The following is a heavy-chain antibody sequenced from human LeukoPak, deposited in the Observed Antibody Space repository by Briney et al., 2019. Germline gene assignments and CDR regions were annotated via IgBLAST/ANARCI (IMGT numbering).Heavy chain of an antibody. V-gene: IGHV4-30-2*01. J-gene: IGHJ4*02. CDR3: ARADSVRALF. Sequence: SETLSLTCTVSGGSISSGGYYWSWIRQPPGKGLEWIGYIYHSGSTYYNPSLKSRVTISVDRSKNQFSLKLSSVTAADTAVYYCARADSVRALFWGQGTLVTVSS. CDR1: GGSISSGGYY. CDR2: IYHSGST.